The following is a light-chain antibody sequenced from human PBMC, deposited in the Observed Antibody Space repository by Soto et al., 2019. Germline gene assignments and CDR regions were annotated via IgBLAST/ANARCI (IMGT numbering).Light chain of an antibody. Sequence: DIQMTQSPSTLSASVGDRVTITCRASQSINTGVAWYQQKPGKAPKVLIYDASSLESGVPSRFSGSGSGTAFTLTINSLQPDDFATYYCQQYHSYWTFGQGTKVDIK. CDR2: DAS. V-gene: IGKV1-5*01. CDR3: QQYHSYWT. CDR1: QSINTG. J-gene: IGKJ1*01.